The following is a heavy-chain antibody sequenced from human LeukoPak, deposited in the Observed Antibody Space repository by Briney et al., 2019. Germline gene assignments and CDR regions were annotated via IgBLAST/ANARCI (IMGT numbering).Heavy chain of an antibody. CDR2: VIPLLDAP. J-gene: IGHJ6*02. V-gene: IGHV1-69*04. D-gene: IGHD3-16*01. Sequence: SVKVSCKTSGGFSSHAISWVRQAPGQGLEWMGRVIPLLDAPDYAPKFQDRVTMTANKSTSTAYMELSGLRHGDTAVYYCARLNRRRGSYYGSAYHYYGMDVWGQGTTIIVSS. CDR1: GGFSSHA. CDR3: ARLNRRRGSYYGSAYHYYGMDV.